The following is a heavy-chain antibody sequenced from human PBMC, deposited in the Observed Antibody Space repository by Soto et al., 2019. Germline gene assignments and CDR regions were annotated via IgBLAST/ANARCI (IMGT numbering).Heavy chain of an antibody. CDR3: PREHTWYHEY. V-gene: IGHV3-74*01. Sequence: GGSLRRSCAASGCTFISHWMHVVRQAPGNGLVWVSHIGPDGSSTRDADSVQVRFTISRDNARNTLYLQMNSLRDEDTAVYYCPREHTWYHEYWGQRIMVTVSS. J-gene: IGHJ4*02. D-gene: IGHD6-13*01. CDR2: IGPDGSST. CDR1: GCTFISHW.